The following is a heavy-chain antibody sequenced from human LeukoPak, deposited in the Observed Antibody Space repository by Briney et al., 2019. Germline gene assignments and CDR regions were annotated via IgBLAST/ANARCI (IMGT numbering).Heavy chain of an antibody. J-gene: IGHJ5*02. D-gene: IGHD6-6*01. Sequence: GESLKISCKGSGYSFTSYWISWVRQMPGKGLEWMGRIDPSDSYTNYSPSFQGHVTISADKSIGTAYLQWSSLKASDTAMYYCARRVSSSGWFDPWGQGTRVTVSS. CDR1: GYSFTSYW. CDR2: IDPSDSYT. V-gene: IGHV5-10-1*01. CDR3: ARRVSSSGWFDP.